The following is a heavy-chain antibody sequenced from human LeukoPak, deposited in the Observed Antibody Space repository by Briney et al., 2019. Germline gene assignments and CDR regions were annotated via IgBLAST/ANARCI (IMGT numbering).Heavy chain of an antibody. Sequence: SPETLSLTCAVYGGSFSGYYWSWIRQPPGKGLEWIGEINHSGSTNYNPSLKSRVTISVDTSKNQFSLKLSSVTAADTAVYYCARGLTPQHWGQGTLVTVSS. J-gene: IGHJ1*01. CDR1: GGSFSGYY. V-gene: IGHV4-34*01. CDR2: INHSGST. CDR3: ARGLTPQH. D-gene: IGHD1-14*01.